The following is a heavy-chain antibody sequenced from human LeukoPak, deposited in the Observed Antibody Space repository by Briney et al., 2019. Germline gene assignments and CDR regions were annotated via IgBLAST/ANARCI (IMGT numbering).Heavy chain of an antibody. J-gene: IGHJ4*02. CDR3: AMYCSSTKCPFDY. V-gene: IGHV4-31*03. CDR1: GGSISSGFYY. D-gene: IGHD2-2*01. CDR2: IHHSGTA. Sequence: MPSETLSLTCTVSGGSISSGFYYWSWIRQHPGKGLEWVGYIHHSGTAFYNPSLKSRVTISMDTSKNEFSLRLSAVTDADTAVYYCAMYCSSTKCPFDYWGQGTLVTVSS.